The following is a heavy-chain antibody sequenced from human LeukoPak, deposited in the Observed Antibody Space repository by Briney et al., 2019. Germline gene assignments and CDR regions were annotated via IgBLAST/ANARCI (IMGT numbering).Heavy chain of an antibody. CDR2: IYYSGST. CDR1: GVSISSSNW. Sequence: SGTLSLTCAVSGVSISSSNWWSWVRQSPGRGLEWIGYIYYSGSTYYNPSLKSRVTISVDTSKNQFSLNLSSVTAADTAMYYCAREQLVGSRYFDYWGQGTLVTVSS. D-gene: IGHD6-6*01. CDR3: AREQLVGSRYFDY. V-gene: IGHV4-4*02. J-gene: IGHJ4*02.